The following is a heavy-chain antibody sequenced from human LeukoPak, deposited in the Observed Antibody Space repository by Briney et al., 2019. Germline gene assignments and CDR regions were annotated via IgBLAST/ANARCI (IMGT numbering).Heavy chain of an antibody. Sequence: GGSLRLSCAASGFSFSSYHMNWVRQAPGKGLEWVSSISSSSNYIYYADSVKGRFTISRDNAKNSLYLQMNSLRAEDTAVYYCAKSRGVGATTSYDYWGQGTLVTLSS. J-gene: IGHJ4*02. CDR2: ISSSSNYI. CDR3: AKSRGVGATTSYDY. V-gene: IGHV3-21*01. CDR1: GFSFSSYH. D-gene: IGHD1-26*01.